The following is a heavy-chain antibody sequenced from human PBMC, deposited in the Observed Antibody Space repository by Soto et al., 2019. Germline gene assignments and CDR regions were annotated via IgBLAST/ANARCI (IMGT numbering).Heavy chain of an antibody. Sequence: QVQLQQWGAGLLKPSETLSLTCAVYGGAFSGYYWTWIRQPPGTGLEWIGEINHSGSTNYHPSLKSRVTVSVDTSKDQFSLKPTSVTAADTAVYYCARDKMTGLFDYWGQGTLVTVSS. D-gene: IGHD3-9*01. V-gene: IGHV4-34*01. CDR1: GGAFSGYY. J-gene: IGHJ4*02. CDR2: INHSGST. CDR3: ARDKMTGLFDY.